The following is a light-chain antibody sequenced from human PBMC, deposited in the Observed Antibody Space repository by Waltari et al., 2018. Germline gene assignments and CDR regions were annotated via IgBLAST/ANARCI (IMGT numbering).Light chain of an antibody. CDR1: QSVSSY. Sequence: EIVLTQSPATLSLSPGERATPPCRASQSVSSYLAWYQQKPGQAPRLLLYDASNRAAGIPARFSGSGSGTDFTLTISSLEPEDFAVYYCQQRDSLLVTFGGGTKVQI. J-gene: IGKJ4*01. V-gene: IGKV3-11*01. CDR2: DAS. CDR3: QQRDSLLVT.